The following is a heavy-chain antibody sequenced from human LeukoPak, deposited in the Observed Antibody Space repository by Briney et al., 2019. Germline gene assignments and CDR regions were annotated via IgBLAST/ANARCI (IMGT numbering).Heavy chain of an antibody. CDR1: GYTFTSYD. CDR2: MNPNRGNT. CDR3: ARGGYCSSTSCYMRSPFDP. V-gene: IGHV1-8*03. J-gene: IGHJ5*02. D-gene: IGHD2-2*02. Sequence: VASVKVSCKASGYTFTSYDIIEVRHATGQGLEWMGWMNPNRGNTGYAQKFQGIVTITRDTSISTAYMELSSLRYEDTAVYYCARGGYCSSTSCYMRSPFDPWGQGTLVTVPS.